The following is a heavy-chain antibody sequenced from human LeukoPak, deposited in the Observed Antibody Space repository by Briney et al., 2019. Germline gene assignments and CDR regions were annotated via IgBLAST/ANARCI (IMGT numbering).Heavy chain of an antibody. CDR3: ARDFHRYYYDSSGYNAFDI. D-gene: IGHD3-22*01. V-gene: IGHV3-53*01. CDR2: IYSGGGT. J-gene: IGHJ3*02. CDR1: GFTVSSNY. Sequence: GGSLRLSCAASGFTVSSNYMTWVRQAPGKGLEWVSVIYSGGGTYYADSVKGRFTISRDNAKNSLYLQMNSLRAEDTAVYYCARDFHRYYYDSSGYNAFDIWGQGTMVTVSS.